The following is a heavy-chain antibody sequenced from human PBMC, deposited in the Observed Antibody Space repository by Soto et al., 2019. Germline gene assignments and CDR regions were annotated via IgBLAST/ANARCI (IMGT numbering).Heavy chain of an antibody. CDR3: AKEHVERWLPLDY. CDR2: ISYDGSNK. J-gene: IGHJ4*02. CDR1: GFTFSSYG. V-gene: IGHV3-30*18. D-gene: IGHD5-12*01. Sequence: GGSLRLSCAASGFTFSSYGMHWVRQAPGKGLEWVAVISYDGSNKYYADSVKGRFTISRDNSKNTLYLQMNSLRAEDTAVYYCAKEHVERWLPLDYWGQGTLVTVSS.